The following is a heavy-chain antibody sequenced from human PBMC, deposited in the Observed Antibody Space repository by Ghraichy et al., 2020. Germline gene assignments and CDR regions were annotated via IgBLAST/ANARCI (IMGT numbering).Heavy chain of an antibody. CDR3: ARRVAAVGTGGYYFDY. V-gene: IGHV3-23*01. D-gene: IGHD6-13*01. J-gene: IGHJ4*02. Sequence: LSLTCAVSEFTFDGYPMTWVRQAPGKGLEWVSTLGADGRSTFYADSVKGRFTISRDKSKRTMYLQMNSLRADDTAVYYCARRVAAVGTGGYYFDYWGQGTLVTVSS. CDR1: EFTFDGYP. CDR2: LGADGRST.